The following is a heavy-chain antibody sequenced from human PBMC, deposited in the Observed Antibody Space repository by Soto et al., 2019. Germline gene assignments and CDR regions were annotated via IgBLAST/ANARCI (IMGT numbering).Heavy chain of an antibody. CDR2: INHSGST. Sequence: LVNPTQTLTVTCTFSGFSLTASGMSVSWIRQPPGKGLEWIGEINHSGSTNYNPSLKSRVTISVDTSKNQFSLKLSSVTAADTAVYYCARGLSYHTMVRGVSGMDVWGQGTTVTSP. J-gene: IGHJ6*02. CDR1: GFSLTASGMS. V-gene: IGHV4-34*01. CDR3: ARGLSYHTMVRGVSGMDV. D-gene: IGHD3-10*01.